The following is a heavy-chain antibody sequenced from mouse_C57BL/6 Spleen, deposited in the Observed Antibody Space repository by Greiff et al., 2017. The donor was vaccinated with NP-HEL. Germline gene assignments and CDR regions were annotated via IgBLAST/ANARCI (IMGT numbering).Heavy chain of an antibody. CDR1: GYSFTDYN. Sequence: EVKLMESGPELVKPGASVKISCKASGYSFTDYNMNWVKQSNGKSLEWIGVINPNYGTTSYNQKFKGKATLTVDQSSSTAYMQLNSLTSEDSAVYYCASNYYGSLSWFAYWGQGTLVTVSA. D-gene: IGHD1-1*01. CDR2: INPNYGTT. CDR3: ASNYYGSLSWFAY. V-gene: IGHV1-39*01. J-gene: IGHJ3*01.